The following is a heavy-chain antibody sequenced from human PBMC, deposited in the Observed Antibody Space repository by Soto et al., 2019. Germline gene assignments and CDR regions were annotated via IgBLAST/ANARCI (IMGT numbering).Heavy chain of an antibody. CDR3: ARGRWDIVVVPAAIEHYGMDV. Sequence: SQTLSLTSAISGDSVSSNSAAWNWIRQSPSRGLEWLGRTYYRSKWYNDYAVSVKSRITINPDTSKNQFSLQLNSVTPEDTAVYYCARGRWDIVVVPAAIEHYGMDVWGQGTTVTVSS. V-gene: IGHV6-1*01. CDR1: GDSVSSNSAA. CDR2: TYYRSKWYN. J-gene: IGHJ6*02. D-gene: IGHD2-2*01.